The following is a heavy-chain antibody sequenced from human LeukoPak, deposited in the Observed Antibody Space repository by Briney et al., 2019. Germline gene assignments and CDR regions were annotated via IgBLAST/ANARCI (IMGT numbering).Heavy chain of an antibody. J-gene: IGHJ1*01. V-gene: IGHV3-53*01. D-gene: IGHD2/OR15-2a*01. Sequence: GGSLRLSCAASGFTVSSNYMSWVRQAPGKGLEWVSVIYSGGSTYYADSVKGRFTISRDNSKNTLYLQMNSLRAEDTAVYYCAKVNSFYPAEYFQHWGQGTLVTVSS. CDR2: IYSGGST. CDR3: AKVNSFYPAEYFQH. CDR1: GFTVSSNY.